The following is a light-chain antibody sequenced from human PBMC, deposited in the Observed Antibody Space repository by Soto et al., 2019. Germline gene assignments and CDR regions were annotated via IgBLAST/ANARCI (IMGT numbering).Light chain of an antibody. CDR3: SSYTSDSSYV. V-gene: IGLV2-14*01. J-gene: IGLJ1*01. CDR1: SSDVGLYDY. CDR2: AVS. Sequence: QSVLTQPASVSGSPGRSITISCTGTSSDVGLYDYVSWYQQHPGKAPQLMIYAVSNRPSGVSNRFSASKSGNTASLFISGLQADDEADYYCSSYTSDSSYVLGSGTKVTV.